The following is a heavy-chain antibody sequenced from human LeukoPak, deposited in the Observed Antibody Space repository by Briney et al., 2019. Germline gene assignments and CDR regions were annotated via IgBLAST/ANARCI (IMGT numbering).Heavy chain of an antibody. Sequence: SETLSLTCAVYGGSFSGYYWSWIRQPPGKGLEWIGEINHSGSTNYNPPLKSRVTISVDTSKNQFSLKLSSVTAADTAVYYCARVRRFCSSTSCPLTSAVYGVALLAFDIWGQGTMVTVSS. CDR3: ARVRRFCSSTSCPLTSAVYGVALLAFDI. V-gene: IGHV4-34*01. D-gene: IGHD2-2*01. CDR1: GGSFSGYY. CDR2: INHSGST. J-gene: IGHJ3*02.